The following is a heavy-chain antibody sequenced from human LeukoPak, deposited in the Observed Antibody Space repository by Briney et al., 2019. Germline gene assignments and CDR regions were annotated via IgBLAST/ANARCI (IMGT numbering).Heavy chain of an antibody. CDR2: ISSRSSYI. V-gene: IGHV3-21*01. Sequence: GGSLRLSCAASGFTFSSNAMSWVRQAPGKGLEWVSSISSRSSYIYYGDSVKGRFIISRDNAKNSLYLQMNSLRAEDTAVYYCAREGGDYYGLDVWGRGTTVTVSS. CDR1: GFTFSSNA. D-gene: IGHD2-15*01. CDR3: AREGGDYYGLDV. J-gene: IGHJ6*02.